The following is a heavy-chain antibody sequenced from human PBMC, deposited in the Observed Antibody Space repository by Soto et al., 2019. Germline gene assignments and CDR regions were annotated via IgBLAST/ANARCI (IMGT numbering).Heavy chain of an antibody. CDR2: IIPIFGTA. J-gene: IGHJ1*01. CDR1: GGTFSSYA. CDR3: ARVGYCSGGSCYGYFQH. D-gene: IGHD2-15*01. V-gene: IGHV1-69*13. Sequence: SVKVSCKASGGTFSSYAISWVRQAPGQGLEWMGGIIPIFGTANYAQKFQGRVTITADESTSTAYMELSSLRSEDTAVYYCARVGYCSGGSCYGYFQHWGQGTLVTVSS.